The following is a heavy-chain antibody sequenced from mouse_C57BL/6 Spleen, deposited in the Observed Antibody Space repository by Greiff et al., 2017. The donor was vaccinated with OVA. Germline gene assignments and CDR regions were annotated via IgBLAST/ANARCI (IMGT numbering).Heavy chain of an antibody. CDR2: IDPSDSYT. CDR3: ARYYYGSSYVAMDY. J-gene: IGHJ4*01. D-gene: IGHD1-1*01. Sequence: VHLVESGAELVMPGASVKLSCKASGYTFTSYWMHWVKQRPGQGLEWIGEIDPSDSYTNYNQKFKGKSTLTVDKSSSTAYMQLSSLTSEDSAVYYCARYYYGSSYVAMDYWGQGTSVTVSS. CDR1: GYTFTSYW. V-gene: IGHV1-69*01.